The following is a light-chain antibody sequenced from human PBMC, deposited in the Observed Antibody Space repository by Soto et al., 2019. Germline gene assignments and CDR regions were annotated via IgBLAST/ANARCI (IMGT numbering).Light chain of an antibody. Sequence: DIQMTHSPSSLSASVGDRVTITCRASNGISNYLAWYQQKPGKVPKLLIYAASTLQSGVPSRFSGSGSGTDFTLTISSLQPEDVATYYCQKYNSAPLTFGGGTKVEIK. CDR1: NGISNY. J-gene: IGKJ4*01. V-gene: IGKV1-27*01. CDR3: QKYNSAPLT. CDR2: AAS.